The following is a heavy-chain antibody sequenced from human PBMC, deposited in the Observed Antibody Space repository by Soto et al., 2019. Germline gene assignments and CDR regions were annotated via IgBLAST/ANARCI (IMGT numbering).Heavy chain of an antibody. V-gene: IGHV1-3*01. CDR2: INAGNGNT. CDR3: AREPYSSGWLGGYYYYYGMDV. CDR1: GYTFTSYA. J-gene: IGHJ6*02. Sequence: QVQLVQSGAEVKKPGASVKVSCKASGYTFTSYAMHWVRQAPGQRLEWMGWINAGNGNTKYSQKFQGRVTITRDTAASTAYIELSSLSSEDTAVYYCAREPYSSGWLGGYYYYYGMDVWGQGTTVTVSS. D-gene: IGHD6-19*01.